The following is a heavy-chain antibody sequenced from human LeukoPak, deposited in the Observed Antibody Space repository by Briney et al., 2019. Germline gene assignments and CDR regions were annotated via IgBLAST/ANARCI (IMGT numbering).Heavy chain of an antibody. CDR1: GGSISGSGYY. CDR2: MFHSGST. V-gene: IGHV4-39*01. D-gene: IGHD3-10*01. Sequence: SETLSLTCTVSGGSISGSGYYWGWIRQPPGKGMEWIGSMFHSGSTYYNPSLKSRVTISVDTSKNQFSLKVSSVTAADTAVYYCATSDNWYFNLWGRGTLVTVSS. CDR3: ATSDNWYFNL. J-gene: IGHJ2*01.